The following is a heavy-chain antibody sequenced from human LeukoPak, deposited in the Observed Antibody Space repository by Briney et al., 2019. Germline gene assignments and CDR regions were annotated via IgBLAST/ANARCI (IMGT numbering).Heavy chain of an antibody. V-gene: IGHV4-39*07. J-gene: IGHJ3*02. Sequence: SETLSLTCTVSGGSISSSSYYWGWIRQPPGKGLEWIGSIYYSGSTYYNPSLKSRVTISVDTSKNQFSLKLSSVTAADTAVYYCARDPRVRTNRRAFDIWGQGTMVTVSS. CDR1: GGSISSSSYY. CDR3: ARDPRVRTNRRAFDI. CDR2: IYYSGST. D-gene: IGHD2-2*01.